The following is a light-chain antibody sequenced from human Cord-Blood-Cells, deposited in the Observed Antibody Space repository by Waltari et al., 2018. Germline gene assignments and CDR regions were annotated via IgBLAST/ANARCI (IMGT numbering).Light chain of an antibody. Sequence: SSELTQDPAVSVALGQTVRITCQGDSLRSYYASWYQQKPGQAPVLFIYGKSNRPSGIPDRFSGSSSGNTASLTITGAQAEEEADYYCNSRDSSGNHVVFGGGTKLTVL. CDR3: NSRDSSGNHVV. J-gene: IGLJ2*01. CDR1: SLRSYY. V-gene: IGLV3-19*01. CDR2: GKS.